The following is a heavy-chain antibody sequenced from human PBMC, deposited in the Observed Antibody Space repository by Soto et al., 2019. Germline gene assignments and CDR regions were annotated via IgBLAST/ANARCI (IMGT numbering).Heavy chain of an antibody. CDR2: ISSSSSYI. V-gene: IGHV3-21*01. Sequence: GGSLRLSCAASGFTFSSYSMNWVRQAPGKGLEWVSSISSSSSYIYYADSVKGRFTISRDNAKNSLYLQMNSLRAEDTAVYYCARDRTQGDTIFGVTGKDWYFDLWGRGTLVTVSS. J-gene: IGHJ2*01. CDR1: GFTFSSYS. D-gene: IGHD3-3*01. CDR3: ARDRTQGDTIFGVTGKDWYFDL.